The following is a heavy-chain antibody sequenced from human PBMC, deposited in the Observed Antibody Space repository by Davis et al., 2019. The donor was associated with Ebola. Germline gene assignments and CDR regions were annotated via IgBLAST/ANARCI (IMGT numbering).Heavy chain of an antibody. J-gene: IGHJ5*02. CDR2: GYYGGRT. V-gene: IGHV4-59*11. CDR3: ARGGGIQLWLRRRLDP. Sequence: SETLSLTCTVSGGSIRTHYWSWIRQSPGKGLEWIGYGYYGGRTDYNPSLKSRAIISVDTSKNHFSLNLSSVTAADTAVYYCARGGGIQLWLRRRLDPWGQGTLVTVSS. D-gene: IGHD5-18*01. CDR1: GGSIRTHY.